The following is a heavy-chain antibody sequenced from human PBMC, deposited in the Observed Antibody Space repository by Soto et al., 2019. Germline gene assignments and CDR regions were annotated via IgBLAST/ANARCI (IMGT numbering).Heavy chain of an antibody. CDR2: VYYSGTT. CDR3: ARRPMVGPVAENAFDI. J-gene: IGHJ3*02. D-gene: IGHD6-19*01. CDR1: GGSIRSYY. V-gene: IGHV4-39*01. Sequence: PSETLSLTCTVSGGSIRSYYWNWIRQSPGKGLEWIGSVYYSGTTYYNPSLKRRVTISVDTYNQFSLKLSSVTAADTAYYFCARRPMVGPVAENAFDIWGQGTRVTVSS.